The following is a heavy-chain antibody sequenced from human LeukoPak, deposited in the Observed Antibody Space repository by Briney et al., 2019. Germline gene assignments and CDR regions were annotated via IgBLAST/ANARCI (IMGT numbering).Heavy chain of an antibody. D-gene: IGHD1-26*01. Sequence: GGSLRLSCAASGFTFSSYAMSWVRQAPGKGLEWVSVIRGSGGSTYYADSVKGRFTISRDNAKNSLYLQMNSLRAEDTAVYYCARDGSPIVGAIPFDYWGQGTLVTVSS. CDR1: GFTFSSYA. J-gene: IGHJ4*02. CDR3: ARDGSPIVGAIPFDY. CDR2: IRGSGGST. V-gene: IGHV3-23*01.